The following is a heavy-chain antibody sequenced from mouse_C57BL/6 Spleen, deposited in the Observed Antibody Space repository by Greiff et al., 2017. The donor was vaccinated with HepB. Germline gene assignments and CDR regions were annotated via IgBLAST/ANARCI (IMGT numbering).Heavy chain of an antibody. CDR1: GFTFSDYG. J-gene: IGHJ4*01. CDR3: ARLGFYYGSSYDYYAMDY. CDR2: ISSGSSTI. Sequence: EVMLVESGGGLVKPGGSLKLSCAASGFTFSDYGMHWVRQAPEKGLAWVAYISSGSSTIYYADTVKGRFTISRDNAKNTLFLQMTSLRSEDTAMYYCARLGFYYGSSYDYYAMDYWGQGTSVTVSS. V-gene: IGHV5-17*01. D-gene: IGHD1-1*01.